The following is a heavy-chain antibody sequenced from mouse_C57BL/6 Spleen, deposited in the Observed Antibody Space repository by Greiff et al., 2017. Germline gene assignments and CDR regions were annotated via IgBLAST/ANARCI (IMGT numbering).Heavy chain of an antibody. D-gene: IGHD1-1*01. CDR3: VREDGKLRYYYAMDH. CDR1: GFSFNTYA. J-gene: IGHJ4*01. Sequence: EVKVVESGGGLVQPKGSLKLSCAASGFSFNTYAMNWVRQAPGKGLEWVARIRSKSNNYATYYADSVKDRFTISRDDSESMLYLQMNNLKTEDTAMYYCVREDGKLRYYYAMDHWGQGTSVTVSS. CDR2: IRSKSNNYAT. V-gene: IGHV10-1*01.